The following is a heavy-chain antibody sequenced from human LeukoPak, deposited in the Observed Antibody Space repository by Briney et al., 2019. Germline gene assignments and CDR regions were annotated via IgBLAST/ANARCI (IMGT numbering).Heavy chain of an antibody. CDR1: GGSISSSSYY. V-gene: IGHV4-39*01. CDR3: ARHAYDILTGYEPADY. CDR2: IYYSGST. Sequence: SETLSRTCTVSGGSISSSSYYWGWIRQPPGKGLEWIGSIYYSGSTYYNPSLKSRVTISVDTSKNQFSPKLSSVTAADTAVYYCARHAYDILTGYEPADYWGQGTLVTVSS. D-gene: IGHD3-9*01. J-gene: IGHJ4*02.